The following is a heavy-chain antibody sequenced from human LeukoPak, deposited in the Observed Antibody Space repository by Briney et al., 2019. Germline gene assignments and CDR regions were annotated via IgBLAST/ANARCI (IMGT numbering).Heavy chain of an antibody. CDR2: ISSSSSYI. D-gene: IGHD3-3*01. J-gene: IGHJ6*02. V-gene: IGHV3-21*01. Sequence: GGSLRLSCAASGFTFSSYRMNWVRQAPGKGLEWVSSISSSSSYIYYADSVKGRFTISRDNAKNSLYLQMNSLRAEDTAVYYCARENYDFWSGYQRGYYGMDVWGQGTTVTVSS. CDR3: ARENYDFWSGYQRGYYGMDV. CDR1: GFTFSSYR.